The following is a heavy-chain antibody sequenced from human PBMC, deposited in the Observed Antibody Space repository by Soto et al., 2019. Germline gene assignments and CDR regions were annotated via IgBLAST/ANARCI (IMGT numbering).Heavy chain of an antibody. Sequence: SETLSLTCNVSGGSVSRVSYYWSWIRQSPGKGLEWSGYVYYSGSTNYNPSLKSRVTISVDTSKNQFSLKLRSVTAADTAVYYCAASISIFGVVPFWGQGTLVTVSS. V-gene: IGHV4-61*01. CDR1: GGSVSRVSYY. D-gene: IGHD3-3*01. CDR2: VYYSGST. J-gene: IGHJ4*02. CDR3: AASISIFGVVPF.